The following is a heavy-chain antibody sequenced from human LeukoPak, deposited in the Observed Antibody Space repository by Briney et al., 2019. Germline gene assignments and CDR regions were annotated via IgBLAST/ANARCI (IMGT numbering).Heavy chain of an antibody. Sequence: LRLPCAASGFTFSSYAMHWVRQAPGKGLEWVAVISYDGSSKYYADSVKGRFTISRDNSKNTLYQQMNSLRAEDTAVYYCARAQTGRRDIVVVARGWDAFDIWGQGTMVTVSS. CDR2: ISYDGSSK. CDR3: ARAQTGRRDIVVVARGWDAFDI. J-gene: IGHJ3*02. D-gene: IGHD2-15*01. CDR1: GFTFSSYA. V-gene: IGHV3-30*04.